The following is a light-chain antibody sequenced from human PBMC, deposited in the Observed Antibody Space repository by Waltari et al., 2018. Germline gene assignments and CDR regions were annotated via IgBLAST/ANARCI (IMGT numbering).Light chain of an antibody. CDR1: SGINVDTYT. J-gene: IGLJ3*02. CDR2: YKSDSDK. V-gene: IGLV5-45*01. CDR3: MIWHSSTWV. Sequence: QAVLTQPASLSASPGASASLTCTLRSGINVDTYTMYWFQQKPVSPPQFLLRYKSDSDKLHASVVPSCFSGSKDGSANAGILLISGLQSEDEADYYCMIWHSSTWVFGGGIKLTVL.